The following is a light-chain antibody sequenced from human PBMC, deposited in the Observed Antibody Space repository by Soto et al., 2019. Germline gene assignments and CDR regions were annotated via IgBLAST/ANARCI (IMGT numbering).Light chain of an antibody. CDR2: GAS. Sequence: EIVMTQSPATLSLSPGERAALSCRASPSINSELAWYQQKPGQPPRLLIYGASTRATGGPARFTGSESGSEFTLTISGLQSEDFAVYYCQQGYNWPLTFGQGTRLEI. J-gene: IGKJ2*01. CDR3: QQGYNWPLT. CDR1: PSINSE. V-gene: IGKV3-15*01.